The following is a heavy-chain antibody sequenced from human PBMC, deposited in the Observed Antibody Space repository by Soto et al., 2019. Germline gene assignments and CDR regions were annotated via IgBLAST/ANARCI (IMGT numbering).Heavy chain of an antibody. J-gene: IGHJ5*01. Sequence: GASVKVSCKASGYTFTNYGISWVRQAPGQGLEWMGWINTYNGNTNRAQKLQGRVTMTTDTSTSTAYMELRSLRSDDTAVYYCARGVGSGTYYNQYNWFDPWGQGTLVTVSS. D-gene: IGHD3-10*01. CDR1: GYTFTNYG. CDR2: INTYNGNT. CDR3: ARGVGSGTYYNQYNWFDP. V-gene: IGHV1-18*01.